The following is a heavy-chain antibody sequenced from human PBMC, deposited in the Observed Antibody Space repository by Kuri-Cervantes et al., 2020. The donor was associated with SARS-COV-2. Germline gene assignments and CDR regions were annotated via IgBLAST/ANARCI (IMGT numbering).Heavy chain of an antibody. D-gene: IGHD3-10*01. CDR2: INPYTGGT. CDR1: GYTFSDYY. CDR3: ARGEGVRGLMVVFRWRGAGPLDL. V-gene: IGHV1-2*04. J-gene: IGHJ5*02. Sequence: ASVKVSCKASGYTFSDYYIHWVRQAPGQGLEWMGCINPYTGGTQYAQKFQGWVTLTRDTSLSTAFMELNRLTSDDTALYYCARGEGVRGLMVVFRWRGAGPLDLWGQGSPVTVSS.